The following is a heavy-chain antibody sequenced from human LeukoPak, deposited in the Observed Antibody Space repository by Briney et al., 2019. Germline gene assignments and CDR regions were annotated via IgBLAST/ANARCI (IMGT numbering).Heavy chain of an antibody. CDR3: ATIPTKGQKADY. CDR1: GYTLTELS. Sequence: ASVNVSCKVSGYTLTELSMHWVRQAPGKGLEWMGGFDPEDGETIYAQKFQGRVTMTEDTSTDTAYVELSSLRSEDTAVYYCATIPTKGQKADYWGQGTLVTVSS. J-gene: IGHJ4*02. CDR2: FDPEDGET. V-gene: IGHV1-24*01.